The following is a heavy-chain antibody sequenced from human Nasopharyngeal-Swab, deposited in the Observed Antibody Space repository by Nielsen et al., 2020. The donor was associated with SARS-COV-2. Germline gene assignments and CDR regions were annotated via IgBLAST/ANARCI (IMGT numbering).Heavy chain of an antibody. V-gene: IGHV3-23*01. D-gene: IGHD2-2*01. Sequence: WIRQPPGGGLEWVSGISGSGGSTSYADSVKGRFTISRDNSKNTLYVQMNSLRAEDTAVYYCAKGGYCSSTSCKDLFDYWGQGTLVTVSS. CDR2: ISGSGGST. CDR3: AKGGYCSSTSCKDLFDY. J-gene: IGHJ4*02.